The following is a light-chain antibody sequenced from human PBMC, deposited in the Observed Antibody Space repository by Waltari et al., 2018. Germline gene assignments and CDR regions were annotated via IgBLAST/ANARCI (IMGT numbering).Light chain of an antibody. J-gene: IGLJ3*02. Sequence: QSVLTQPPSASGTPGQRVTISCSGSTSNIGSNVVNWYQQFPGKAPKLLIYRNEQRPSGVPDRFSGSKSGTSASLAISGLQSEDEADYYGAAWDDSLHGHWVFGGGTKVTVL. V-gene: IGLV1-44*01. CDR1: TSNIGSNV. CDR2: RNE. CDR3: AAWDDSLHGHWV.